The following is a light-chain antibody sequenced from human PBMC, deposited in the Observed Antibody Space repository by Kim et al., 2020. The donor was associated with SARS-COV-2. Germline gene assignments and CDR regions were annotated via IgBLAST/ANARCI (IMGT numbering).Light chain of an antibody. CDR1: KLGDKY. CDR2: RDS. Sequence: VSVSQGQTASITCSGDKLGDKYTCWYQQKPGQSPVLVIYRDSRRPSGIPERFSSSNSGNTATLTISETQAMDEADYYCQTWDSSGVFGGGTQLTVL. J-gene: IGLJ2*01. CDR3: QTWDSSGV. V-gene: IGLV3-1*01.